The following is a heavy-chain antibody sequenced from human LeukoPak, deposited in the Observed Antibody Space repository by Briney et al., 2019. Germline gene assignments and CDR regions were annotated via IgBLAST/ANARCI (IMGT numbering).Heavy chain of an antibody. D-gene: IGHD4-11*01. V-gene: IGHV4-59*01. Sequence: PSETLSLTCTVSGGSISSYYWSWIRQPPGKGLEWIGYIYYSGSTNYNPSLKSRVTISVDTSKNQFSLKLSSVTAADTAVYYCARVLNDYSNAYWFDPWGQGTLVTVSS. CDR2: IYYSGST. CDR3: ARVLNDYSNAYWFDP. J-gene: IGHJ5*02. CDR1: GGSISSYY.